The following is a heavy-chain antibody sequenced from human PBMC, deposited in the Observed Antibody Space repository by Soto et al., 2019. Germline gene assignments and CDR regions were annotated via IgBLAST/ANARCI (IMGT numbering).Heavy chain of an antibody. D-gene: IGHD5-18*01. J-gene: IGHJ4*02. CDR3: ARSILSYDDY. V-gene: IGHV4-31*03. Sequence: QVQLQESGPGLVKPSQTLSLTCTVSGGSISSGGFFWSWIRQHPGKGLEWIGYIYYTGNTYYNPSRKSRVNISLDASTNQFSLKLSSVTAADTAIYYCARSILSYDDYWGQGTLVTVSS. CDR1: GGSISSGGFF. CDR2: IYYTGNT.